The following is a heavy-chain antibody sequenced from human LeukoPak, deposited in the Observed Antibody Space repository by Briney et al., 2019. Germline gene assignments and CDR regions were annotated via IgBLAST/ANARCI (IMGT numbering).Heavy chain of an antibody. CDR2: IYTSGST. D-gene: IGHD2-2*01. V-gene: IGHV4-4*07. Sequence: SETLSLTCTVSGDSISTYSWSWIRQPAGKGLEWIGRIYTSGSTNYNPSLQSRVSMSVDTSRNQFSLKLSSVTAADTAVYFCARDWALGYCTTTSCYAAFDYWGRGTLVTVSS. J-gene: IGHJ4*02. CDR3: ARDWALGYCTTTSCYAAFDY. CDR1: GDSISTYS.